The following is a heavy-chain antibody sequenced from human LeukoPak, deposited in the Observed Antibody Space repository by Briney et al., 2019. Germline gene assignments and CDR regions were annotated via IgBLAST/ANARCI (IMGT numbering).Heavy chain of an antibody. CDR3: AREVGGGASGQ. Sequence: QPGGSLRLSCAASGFTFSNYWMHWVRQAPGKGLVWVSVIYSDGTISYADSVKGRFTISRDNSENTLYLQMNSLRVEDTAVYYCAREVGGGASGQWGQGTLVTVSS. CDR2: IYSDGTI. V-gene: IGHV3-66*01. J-gene: IGHJ4*02. D-gene: IGHD3-16*01. CDR1: GFTFSNYW.